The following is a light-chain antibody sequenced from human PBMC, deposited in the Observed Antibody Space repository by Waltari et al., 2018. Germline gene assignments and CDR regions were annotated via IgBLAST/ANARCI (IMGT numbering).Light chain of an antibody. V-gene: IGKV1-9*01. CDR1: QDISTY. CDR2: AAS. CDR3: QQVEIYRGT. Sequence: DILLTQSPSFLSASVGDRISIPCRPSQDISTYLAWLQQKPGQAPKVLIYAASSLQSGVPAGFSVSGSGAEFTLTISSLKAEDFAPYCWQQVEIYRGTFGPGTAVDIK. J-gene: IGKJ3*01.